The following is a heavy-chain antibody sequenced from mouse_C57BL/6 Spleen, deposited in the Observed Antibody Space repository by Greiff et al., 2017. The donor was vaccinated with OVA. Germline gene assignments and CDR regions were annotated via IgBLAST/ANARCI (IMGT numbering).Heavy chain of an antibody. CDR3: ARSTTVVAGDY. CDR1: GFTFTDYY. CDR2: IRNKANGYTT. V-gene: IGHV7-3*01. Sequence: EVKLVESGGGLVQPGGSLSLSCAASGFTFTDYYMSWVRQPPGKALEWLGFIRNKANGYTTEYSASVKGRFTISRDNSQSILYLQMNSLRAEDSATYYCARSTTVVAGDYWGQGTTLTVSS. J-gene: IGHJ2*01. D-gene: IGHD1-1*01.